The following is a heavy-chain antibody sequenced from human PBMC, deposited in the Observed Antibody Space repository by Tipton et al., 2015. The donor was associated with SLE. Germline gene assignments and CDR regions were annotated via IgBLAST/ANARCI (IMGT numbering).Heavy chain of an antibody. CDR3: AREGIYGDSARSYFDY. Sequence: TLSLTCTVSGGSINTYYWSWIRQPPGKGLEWIGYIYYSGSTNYNPSLKSRVTISVDTSKNQFSLKLSSVTAADTAVYYCAREGIYGDSARSYFDYWGQGTLVTVSS. V-gene: IGHV4-59*01. J-gene: IGHJ4*02. D-gene: IGHD4-17*01. CDR1: GGSINTYY. CDR2: IYYSGST.